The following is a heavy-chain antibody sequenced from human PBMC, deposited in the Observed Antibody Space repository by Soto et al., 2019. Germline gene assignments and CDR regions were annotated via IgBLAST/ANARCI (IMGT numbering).Heavy chain of an antibody. J-gene: IGHJ6*02. CDR3: ARLNGYCISTNCQGYYGMDV. CDR2: IYSSENT. Sequence: SETLSLTCTVSGGSISSYYWSWIRQPPGKGLEWIGTIYSSENTYNNPSLLSRVTISVDTSKNEFSLRLSSVTAADTAVYYCARLNGYCISTNCQGYYGMDVWGQGTTVTVSS. D-gene: IGHD2-2*03. V-gene: IGHV4-59*04. CDR1: GGSISSYY.